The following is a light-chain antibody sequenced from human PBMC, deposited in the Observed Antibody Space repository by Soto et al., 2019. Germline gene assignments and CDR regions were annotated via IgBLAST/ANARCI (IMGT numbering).Light chain of an antibody. V-gene: IGKV1-9*01. Sequence: DIQLTQSPSFLSASVGDRVTISCRASQGMNTYVAWYQQKPGKAPKLLIYGASTLYTGVPSRFSGSESGAEFTLTISSLQPEDFATYYCQQLHSYPITFGQGTRLEMK. CDR1: QGMNTY. J-gene: IGKJ5*01. CDR2: GAS. CDR3: QQLHSYPIT.